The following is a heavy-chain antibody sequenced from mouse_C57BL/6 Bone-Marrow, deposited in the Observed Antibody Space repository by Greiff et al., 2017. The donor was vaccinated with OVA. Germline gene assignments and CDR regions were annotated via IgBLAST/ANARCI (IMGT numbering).Heavy chain of an antibody. CDR1: GYTFTSYW. J-gene: IGHJ3*01. D-gene: IGHD2-3*01. CDR2: IYPGSGST. CDR3: ARRVYDGYIFAY. V-gene: IGHV1-55*01. Sequence: QVQLQQSGAELVKPGASVKMSCKASGYTFTSYWITWVKQRPGQGLEWIGDIYPGSGSTNYNEKFKSKATLTVDTSSSTAYMQLSSLTSEDSAVYYCARRVYDGYIFAYWGQGTLVTVSA.